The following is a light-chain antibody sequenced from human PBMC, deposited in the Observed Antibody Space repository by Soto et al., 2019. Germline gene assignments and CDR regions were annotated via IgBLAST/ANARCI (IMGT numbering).Light chain of an antibody. Sequence: DIPMTQSPSTLSASVGDRVTITCRASQSISSWLAWYQQKPGKAPKLLIYDASSLESGVPSRFSGSGSGTAVTITISSLQPDDFATYYCQQYNSYSRTFGHGTKLEIK. CDR3: QQYNSYSRT. CDR1: QSISSW. CDR2: DAS. J-gene: IGKJ2*01. V-gene: IGKV1-5*01.